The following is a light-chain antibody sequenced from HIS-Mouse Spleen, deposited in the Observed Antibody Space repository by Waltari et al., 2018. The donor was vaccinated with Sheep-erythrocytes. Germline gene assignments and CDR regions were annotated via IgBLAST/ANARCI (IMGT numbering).Light chain of an antibody. V-gene: IGKV1-9*01. J-gene: IGKJ3*01. CDR2: AAS. CDR3: QQLKSYPFT. Sequence: IQLTQSPSFLSASVGDRVTITCRARQGISRYLAWYPHKPGKAPKRLIYAASTLQSGVPSRLSGSGSGTAFTLTISSRQPEDFATYYCQQLKSYPFTFGPGSKVDSK. CDR1: QGISRY.